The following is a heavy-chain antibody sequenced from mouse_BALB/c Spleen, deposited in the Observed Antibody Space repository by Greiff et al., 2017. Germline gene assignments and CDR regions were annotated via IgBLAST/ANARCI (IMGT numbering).Heavy chain of an antibody. D-gene: IGHD2-4*01. J-gene: IGHJ2*01. V-gene: IGHV7-3*02. CDR3: TRTEYYDVFDY. CDR2: IRNKANGYTT. CDR1: GFTFTDYY. Sequence: EVKVVESGGGLVQPGGSLRLSCATSGFTFTDYYMSWVRQPPGKALEWLGFIRNKANGYTTEYSASVKGRFTISRDNSQSILYLQMNTLRAEGSATYYCTRTEYYDVFDYWGQGTTLTVSS.